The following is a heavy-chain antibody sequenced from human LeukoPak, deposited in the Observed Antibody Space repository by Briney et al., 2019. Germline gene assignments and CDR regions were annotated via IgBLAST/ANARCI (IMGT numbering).Heavy chain of an antibody. CDR1: GYTFTRYY. Sequence: GASVKVSCKASGYTFTRYYMHWVRQAPGQGLEWMGIINPSGGSTSYAQKFQGRVTMTRDTSTSTVYMELSSLRSEDTAVYYCARVIRRGPMVRGVIDYWGQGTLVTVSS. CDR2: INPSGGST. CDR3: ARVIRRGPMVRGVIDY. J-gene: IGHJ4*02. D-gene: IGHD3-10*01. V-gene: IGHV1-46*01.